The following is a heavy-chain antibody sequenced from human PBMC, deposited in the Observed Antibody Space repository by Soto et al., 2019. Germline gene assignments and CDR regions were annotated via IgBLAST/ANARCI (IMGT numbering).Heavy chain of an antibody. D-gene: IGHD3-10*01. CDR3: ARRHGLDIDAYY. CDR2: IYYSGST. J-gene: IGHJ4*02. CDR1: GGSLGGCY. Sequence: SQTLTLTWVVSGGSLGGCYWSWIRQPPGKGLEWIGYIYYSGSTNYNPSLKSRVTISVDTSKNQFSLKLSSVTAADTAVYYCARRHGLDIDAYYWGQGILVTVSS. V-gene: IGHV4-59*01.